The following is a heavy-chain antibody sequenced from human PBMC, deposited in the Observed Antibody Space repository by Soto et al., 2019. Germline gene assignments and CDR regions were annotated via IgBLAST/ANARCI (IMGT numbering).Heavy chain of an antibody. CDR2: IIPIFGTA. D-gene: IGHD3-22*01. Sequence: SVKVSCKASGGTFSSYAISWVRQAPGQGLEWMGGIIPIFGTANYAQKFQGRVTITADESTSTAHMELSSLRSEDTAVYYCASSPYYYDSSGPDYYYYGMDVSGQGTTVTVSS. J-gene: IGHJ6*02. CDR1: GGTFSSYA. V-gene: IGHV1-69*13. CDR3: ASSPYYYDSSGPDYYYYGMDV.